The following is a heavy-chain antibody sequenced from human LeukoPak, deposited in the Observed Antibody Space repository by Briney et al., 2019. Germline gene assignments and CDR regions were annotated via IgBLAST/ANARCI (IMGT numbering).Heavy chain of an antibody. Sequence: SETLSLTCTVSGGSISSSSYSWGWIRQPPGKGLEWIGSIYYSGSTYYNPSLKSRVTISVDTSKNQFSLKLSSVTAADTAVYYCARGGDYYHSSGYYALDYWGQGTLVTVSS. D-gene: IGHD3-22*01. J-gene: IGHJ4*02. CDR1: GGSISSSSYS. CDR2: IYYSGST. CDR3: ARGGDYYHSSGYYALDY. V-gene: IGHV4-39*01.